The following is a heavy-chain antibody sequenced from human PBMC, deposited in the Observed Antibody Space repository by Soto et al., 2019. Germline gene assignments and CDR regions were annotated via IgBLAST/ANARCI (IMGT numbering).Heavy chain of an antibody. J-gene: IGHJ5*02. D-gene: IGHD1-26*01. CDR1: GYTLTELL. CDR3: ATWWGLLSP. V-gene: IGHV1-24*01. CDR2: FDPEDGET. Sequence: SLRVSCKVSGYTLTELLMHWVRQAPGKGLEWMGGFDPEDGETIYAQKFQGRVTMTEDTSTDTAYMELSSLRSEDTAVYYCATWWGLLSPWGQGTLVTVSS.